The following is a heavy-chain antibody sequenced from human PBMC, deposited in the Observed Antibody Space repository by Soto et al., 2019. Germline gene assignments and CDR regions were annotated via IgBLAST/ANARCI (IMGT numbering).Heavy chain of an antibody. CDR3: ARDFMYTISPDSWFDP. CDR1: GGSLSGGTNY. J-gene: IGHJ5*02. D-gene: IGHD1-1*01. CDR2: IYDRGST. Sequence: VRLQESGPSLVKVSESLSLTGTVSGGSLSGGTNYWSWVRQSPGHEMEWIGYIYDRGSTKYNTSLKSRVTISHDTSSNQFSLTMNSMSASDAAVYYCARDFMYTISPDSWFDPWGQGTLVTVTS. V-gene: IGHV4-61*01.